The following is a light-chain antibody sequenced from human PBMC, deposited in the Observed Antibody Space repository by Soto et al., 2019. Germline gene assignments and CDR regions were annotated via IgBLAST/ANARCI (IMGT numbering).Light chain of an antibody. CDR3: QQYYSIPPP. Sequence: DIVMTQSPDSLAVSLGERATIDCKSSQTVLYSSNNKNNLAWYQQKPGQPPKLLIYWASTRESGVPDRFSGSGSVTDFTLTISSLQAEDVAFYYCQQYYSIPPPFGHGTNLEIK. J-gene: IGKJ2*01. V-gene: IGKV4-1*01. CDR1: QTVLYSSNNKNN. CDR2: WAS.